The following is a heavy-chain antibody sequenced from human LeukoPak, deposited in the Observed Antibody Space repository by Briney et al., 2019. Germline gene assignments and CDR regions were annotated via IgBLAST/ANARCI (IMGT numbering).Heavy chain of an antibody. D-gene: IGHD6-19*01. CDR3: ASSPAVEGDY. CDR1: GFTFSSYW. Sequence: AGSLRLSCAASGFTFSSYWMHWVRQAPGEGLVWVSRINSDGSSTVYADSVKGRFTISRDNAKNTLYLQMNSLRGEDTAVYYCASSPAVEGDYWGQGTLVTVSS. J-gene: IGHJ4*02. CDR2: INSDGSST. V-gene: IGHV3-74*01.